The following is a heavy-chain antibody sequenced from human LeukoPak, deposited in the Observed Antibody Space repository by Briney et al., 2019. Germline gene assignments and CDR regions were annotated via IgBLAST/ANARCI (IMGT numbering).Heavy chain of an antibody. J-gene: IGHJ5*02. CDR3: ARAVEAGYCSSTSRYINWFDP. CDR1: GFTFSSYS. V-gene: IGHV3-21*01. Sequence: PGGSLRLSCAASGFTFSSYSMNWVRQAPGKGLGWVSSISSSSSYIYYADSVKGRFTISRDNAKNSLYLQMNSLRAEDTAVYYCARAVEAGYCSSTSRYINWFDPWGQGTLVTVSS. CDR2: ISSSSSYI. D-gene: IGHD2-2*03.